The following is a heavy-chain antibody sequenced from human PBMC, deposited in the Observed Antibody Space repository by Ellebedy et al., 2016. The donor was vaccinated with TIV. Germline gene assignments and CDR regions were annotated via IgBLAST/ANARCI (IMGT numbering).Heavy chain of an antibody. CDR2: INHSGST. J-gene: IGHJ4*02. CDR1: GGSFSGYY. Sequence: MPSETLSLTCAVYGGSFSGYYWSWIRQPPGKGLEWIGEINHSGSTNYNPSLKSRVTISVDTSKNQFSLKLSSVTAADTAVYYCARVAKWELRVGLDYWGQGTLVTVSS. CDR3: ARVAKWELRVGLDY. V-gene: IGHV4-34*01. D-gene: IGHD1-26*01.